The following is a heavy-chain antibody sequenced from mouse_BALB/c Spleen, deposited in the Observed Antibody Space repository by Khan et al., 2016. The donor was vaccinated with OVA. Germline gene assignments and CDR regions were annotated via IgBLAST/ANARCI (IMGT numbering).Heavy chain of an antibody. CDR1: GYTFTSYT. CDR3: VREGAYFRSDGWFAY. D-gene: IGHD2-14*01. J-gene: IGHJ3*01. V-gene: IGHV1-4*01. Sequence: VQLQESGAELARPGASVKMSCKASGYTFTSYTIHWVRQRPGQALEWIGHINPSNYYTNYNQNFKDKAALIVDKSSSTAYMQLISLTSEDSAVYYCVREGAYFRSDGWFAYWGQGTLVTVSA. CDR2: INPSNYYT.